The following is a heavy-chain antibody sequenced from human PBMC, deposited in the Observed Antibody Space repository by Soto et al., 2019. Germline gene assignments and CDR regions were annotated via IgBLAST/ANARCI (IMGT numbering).Heavy chain of an antibody. Sequence: NPSETLSLTCTVSGGSISSGGYYWSWIRQHPGKGLEWIGYIYYSGSTYYNPSLKSRVTISVDTSKNQFSLKLSSVTAADTAVYYCARDSPIAAAGTGFDPWGQGTLVTVSS. CDR2: IYYSGST. J-gene: IGHJ5*02. CDR3: ARDSPIAAAGTGFDP. V-gene: IGHV4-31*03. CDR1: GGSISSGGYY. D-gene: IGHD6-13*01.